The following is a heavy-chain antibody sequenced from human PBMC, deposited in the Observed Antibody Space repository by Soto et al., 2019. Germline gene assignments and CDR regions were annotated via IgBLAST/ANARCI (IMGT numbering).Heavy chain of an antibody. D-gene: IGHD2-2*01. CDR2: INPNSGGT. CDR1: GYTFTGYY. CDR3: ARWYGGYCSSTSCSGYYYGMDV. J-gene: IGHJ6*02. V-gene: IGHV1-2*02. Sequence: CKASGYTFTGYYMHWVRQAPGQGLEWMGWINPNSGGTNYAQKFQGRVTMTRDTSISTAYMELSRLRSDDTAVYYCARWYGGYCSSTSCSGYYYGMDVWGQGTTVTVSS.